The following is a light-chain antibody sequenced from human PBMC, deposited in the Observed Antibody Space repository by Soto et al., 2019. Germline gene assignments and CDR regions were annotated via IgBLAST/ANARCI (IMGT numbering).Light chain of an antibody. J-gene: IGKJ1*01. CDR1: QSVSSGY. Sequence: ETVLTQSPGTLSLSPGESATLSCRASQSVSSGYLAWYQQKPGQAPRLLIYGASSRATGIPDRFSGSGSGTDFTLTISRLEPEDLAVYYCQQYANSPRTFGQGTNVEIK. CDR2: GAS. CDR3: QQYANSPRT. V-gene: IGKV3-20*01.